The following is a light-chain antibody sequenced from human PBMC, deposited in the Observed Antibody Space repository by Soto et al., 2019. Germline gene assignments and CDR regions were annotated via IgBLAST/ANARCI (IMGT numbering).Light chain of an antibody. J-gene: IGKJ1*01. Sequence: DIQMTQSPSTLSASVRDRVTITCRATQSISSSLAWYPQKPGKAPKLLISKASSLDSGVPSRFSGSGSGTEFTLTISSLQPDDLATYYCQQYESYCTFGQGTKVEI. V-gene: IGKV1-5*03. CDR3: QQYESYCT. CDR2: KAS. CDR1: QSISSS.